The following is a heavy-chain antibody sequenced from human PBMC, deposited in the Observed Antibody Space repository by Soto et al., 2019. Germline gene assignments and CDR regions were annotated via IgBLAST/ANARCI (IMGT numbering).Heavy chain of an antibody. Sequence: SQTLSLTCAISGDSVSSNSAAWNWIRQSPSRGLEWLGRTYYRSKWYNDYAVSVKSRITINPDTSKNQFSLQLNSVTPEDTAVYYCARARDSSSAPNYYYMDVWGKGTTVTVSS. CDR2: TYYRSKWYN. D-gene: IGHD6-6*01. CDR1: GDSVSSNSAA. CDR3: ARARDSSSAPNYYYMDV. J-gene: IGHJ6*03. V-gene: IGHV6-1*01.